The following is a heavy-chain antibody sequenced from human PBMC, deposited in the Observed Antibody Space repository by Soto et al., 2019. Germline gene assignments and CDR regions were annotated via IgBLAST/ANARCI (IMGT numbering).Heavy chain of an antibody. J-gene: IGHJ4*02. Sequence: PSETLSLTCAVSGGSISSSNWWSFFRQPPGKGLEWIGEIYHSGSTNYNPSLKSRVTISVDKSKNQFSLKLSSVTAADTAVYYCARGGYAKALTIFGVVPHFDYWGQGTLVTVSS. CDR3: ARGGYAKALTIFGVVPHFDY. D-gene: IGHD3-3*01. CDR1: GGSISSSNW. CDR2: IYHSGST. V-gene: IGHV4-4*02.